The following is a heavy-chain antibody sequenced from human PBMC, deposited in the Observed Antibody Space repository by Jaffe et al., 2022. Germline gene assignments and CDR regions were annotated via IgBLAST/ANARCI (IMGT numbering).Heavy chain of an antibody. D-gene: IGHD4-17*01. Sequence: QVQLVQSGAEVKKPGASVKVSCKASGYTFATYGLHWVRQAPGEELEWMGWINPGNGNTKYSQKFQGRVSISRDTSASTGYMELSSLRYEDTAAYYCTRRYLGGDYPEEDNAFDIWGQGTLVTVSS. CDR3: TRRYLGGDYPEEDNAFDI. CDR2: INPGNGNT. CDR1: GYTFATYG. J-gene: IGHJ3*02. V-gene: IGHV1-3*01.